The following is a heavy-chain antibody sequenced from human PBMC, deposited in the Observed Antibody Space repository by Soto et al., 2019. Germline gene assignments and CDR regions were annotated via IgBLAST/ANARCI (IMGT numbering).Heavy chain of an antibody. CDR3: ARDYGAGSYGIDY. Sequence: QVRLQESGPGLVKPSETLSLTCTVSGASINTYYWAWIRQPPGKGLEWIGYIHNSGTTDYNPSLKSRVTMSVDTSKSPFSLKLSSVTAADTAVYYCARDYGAGSYGIDYWGQGTLVTVSS. CDR1: GASINTYY. D-gene: IGHD3-10*01. J-gene: IGHJ4*02. V-gene: IGHV4-59*01. CDR2: IHNSGTT.